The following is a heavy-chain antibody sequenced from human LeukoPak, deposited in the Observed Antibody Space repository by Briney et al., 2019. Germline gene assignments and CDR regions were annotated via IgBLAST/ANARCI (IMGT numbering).Heavy chain of an antibody. V-gene: IGHV1-69*13. Sequence: GASVKVSCKASGGTFSSYAISWVRQAPGQGLEWMGGIIPIFGTANYAQKFQGRVTITADEFTSTAYMELSSPRSEDTAVYYCARGLVVVDPGPYYFDYWGQGTLVTVSS. J-gene: IGHJ4*02. CDR2: IIPIFGTA. D-gene: IGHD3-22*01. CDR3: ARGLVVVDPGPYYFDY. CDR1: GGTFSSYA.